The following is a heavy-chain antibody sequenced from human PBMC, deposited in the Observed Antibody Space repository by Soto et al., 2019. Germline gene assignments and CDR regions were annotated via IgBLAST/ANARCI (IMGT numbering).Heavy chain of an antibody. CDR2: IYYSGST. CDR3: HVDTAMVSYYYGMDV. V-gene: IGHV4-39*01. CDR1: GGSISSSSYY. J-gene: IGHJ6*02. Sequence: SETLSLTCTVSGGSISSSSYYWGWIRQPPGKGLEWIGSIYYSGSTYYNPSLKSRVTISVDTSKNQFSLKLSSVTAADTAVYYCHVDTAMVSYYYGMDVWGQGTTVTVSS. D-gene: IGHD5-18*01.